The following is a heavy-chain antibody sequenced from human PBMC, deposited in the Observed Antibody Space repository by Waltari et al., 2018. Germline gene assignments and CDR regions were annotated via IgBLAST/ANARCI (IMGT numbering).Heavy chain of an antibody. CDR3: ARSAAAVSWDY. J-gene: IGHJ4*02. CDR1: GYSISSGYY. V-gene: IGHV4-38-2*01. Sequence: QVQLQESGPGLVKPSETLSLTCAVSGYSISSGYYWGWSRQPPGKGLEWIGSIYHSGVTYYNPSLKSRVTISVDTSKNQFSLKLSSVTAADTAVYYCARSAAAVSWDYWGQGTLVTVSS. CDR2: IYHSGVT. D-gene: IGHD6-13*01.